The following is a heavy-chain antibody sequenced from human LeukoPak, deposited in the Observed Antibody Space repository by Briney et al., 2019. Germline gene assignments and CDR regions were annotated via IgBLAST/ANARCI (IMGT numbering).Heavy chain of an antibody. Sequence: PGRSLRLSCAASGFTFSSYAMHWVRQAPGKGLEWVAVISYDGSNKYYADSVKGRFTISRDNSKNSLYLQMNSLRAEDTAVYYCARQRSDHTAIFDYWGQGTLVTVSS. CDR1: GFTFSSYA. J-gene: IGHJ4*02. CDR2: ISYDGSNK. V-gene: IGHV3-30*07. CDR3: ARQRSDHTAIFDY. D-gene: IGHD5-18*01.